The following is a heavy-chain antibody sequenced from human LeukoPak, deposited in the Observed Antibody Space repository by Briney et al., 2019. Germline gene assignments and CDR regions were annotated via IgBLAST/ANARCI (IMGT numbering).Heavy chain of an antibody. V-gene: IGHV3-69-1*01. J-gene: IGHJ4*02. Sequence: GGSLRLSCAASGFTLSDYYMSWIRQAPGKGLEWVSYITSGGTKYYADSVKGRFTISRDNSKNTLYLQMNSLRAEDTAVYYCARGGIAARPDYWGQGALVTVSS. CDR3: ARGGIAARPDY. CDR2: ITSGGTK. CDR1: GFTLSDYY. D-gene: IGHD6-6*01.